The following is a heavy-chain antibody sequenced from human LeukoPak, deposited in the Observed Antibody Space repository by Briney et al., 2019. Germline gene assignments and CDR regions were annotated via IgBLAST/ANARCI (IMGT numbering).Heavy chain of an antibody. V-gene: IGHV4-39*07. J-gene: IGHJ4*02. Sequence: SETLSLTCTVSGGSISSSSYYWGWIRQPPGKGLEWIGSIYYSGSTYYNPSLNSRVTISVDTSKNQFSLKLTSVTAADTAVYYCARTTGNYGYYFDYWGQGTLVTVSS. D-gene: IGHD1-7*01. CDR1: GGSISSSSYY. CDR2: IYYSGST. CDR3: ARTTGNYGYYFDY.